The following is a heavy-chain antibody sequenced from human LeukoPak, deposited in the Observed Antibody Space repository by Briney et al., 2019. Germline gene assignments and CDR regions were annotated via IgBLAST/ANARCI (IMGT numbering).Heavy chain of an antibody. CDR3: ARVSSGWYGVDAFDI. CDR1: GFTFSSYE. J-gene: IGHJ3*02. D-gene: IGHD6-19*01. V-gene: IGHV3-48*03. CDR2: ISSSGSTI. Sequence: GGSLRLSCAASGFTFSSYEMNWVRQAPGKGLEWVSYISSSGSTICYADSVKGRFTISRDNAKNSLYLQMNSLRAEDTAVYYCARVSSGWYGVDAFDIWGQGTMVTVSS.